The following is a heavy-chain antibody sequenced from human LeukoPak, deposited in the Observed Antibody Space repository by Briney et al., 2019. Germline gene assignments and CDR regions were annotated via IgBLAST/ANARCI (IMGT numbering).Heavy chain of an antibody. J-gene: IGHJ4*02. V-gene: IGHV3-74*03. CDR2: IKTDGTTT. CDR1: GFTFSSYS. Sequence: GGSLRLSCAASGFTFSSYSMHWVRQGPGKGLVWVSRIKTDGTTTTYADSVKGRFTISRDNAKNTLYLQMNSLRVEDTAVYYCARDKDWLLYDYWGQGTLVTVSS. D-gene: IGHD3/OR15-3a*01. CDR3: ARDKDWLLYDY.